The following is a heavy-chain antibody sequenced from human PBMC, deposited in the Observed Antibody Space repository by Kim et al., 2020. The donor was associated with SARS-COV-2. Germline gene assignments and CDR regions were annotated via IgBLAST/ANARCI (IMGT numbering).Heavy chain of an antibody. CDR2: ISGSGGIT. CDR3: AKDPHYYDSSGYPIDY. V-gene: IGHV3-23*01. D-gene: IGHD3-22*01. CDR1: GFTFSSYA. J-gene: IGHJ4*02. Sequence: GGSLRLSCAASGFTFSSYAMSWVRQAPGKGLEWVSAISGSGGITYYADSVKGRFTISRDNSKNTLYLQMNSLRAEDTAVYYCAKDPHYYDSSGYPIDYWGQGTLVTVSS.